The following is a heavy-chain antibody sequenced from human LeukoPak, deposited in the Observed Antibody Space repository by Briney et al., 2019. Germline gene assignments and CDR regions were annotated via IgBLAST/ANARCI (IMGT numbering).Heavy chain of an antibody. J-gene: IGHJ6*03. CDR2: ISKSGSHI. CDR3: AKDGGTYPYFLDV. D-gene: IGHD1-26*01. V-gene: IGHV3-21*04. Sequence: GGSLRLSCADSGFTFSSYTMNWVRQAPGKGLEWVSSISKSGSHIYYVDSVEGRFTISRDNAKNSLYLQMNSLRAEDTAMYICAKDGGTYPYFLDVWGKGTTVIVSS. CDR1: GFTFSSYT.